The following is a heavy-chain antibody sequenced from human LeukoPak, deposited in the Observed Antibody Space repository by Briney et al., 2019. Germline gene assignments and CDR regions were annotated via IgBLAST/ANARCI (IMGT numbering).Heavy chain of an antibody. J-gene: IGHJ4*02. D-gene: IGHD3-9*01. CDR2: YDPEYGDT. V-gene: IGHV1-24*01. Sequence: ASVKVSCKVSGYSFNDLSVHWVRQAPGKGLQWMGGYDPEYGDTIYAQNFQGRLTMTVDTSTATAFMEVSSLRSEDTAVYYCTAVSLLRGYDVLTFYSYPNYFDFWGQGTLVTVSS. CDR1: GYSFNDLS. CDR3: TAVSLLRGYDVLTFYSYPNYFDF.